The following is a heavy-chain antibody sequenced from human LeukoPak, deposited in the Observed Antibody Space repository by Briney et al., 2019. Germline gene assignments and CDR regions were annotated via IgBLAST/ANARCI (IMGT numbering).Heavy chain of an antibody. V-gene: IGHV4-4*07. CDR2: IYTSGST. J-gene: IGHJ3*02. CDR1: GGSISSYY. D-gene: IGHD3-10*01. CDR3: ASHYYYGSGSYSVPNI. Sequence: SETLSLTCSVSGGSISSYYWSWIRQPAGKGLEWIGRIYTSGSTYYNPSLKSRVTISVDTSKNQFSLKLSSVTAADTAVYYCASHYYYGSGSYSVPNIWGQGTMVTVSS.